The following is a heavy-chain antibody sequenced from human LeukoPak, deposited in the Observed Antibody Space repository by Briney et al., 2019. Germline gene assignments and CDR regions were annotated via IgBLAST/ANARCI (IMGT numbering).Heavy chain of an antibody. Sequence: SETLSLTCSVSGASISPYYWTWIRQPPGRGLEWIGYIYYTGSATYNSSLKSRVTMSVDTATNQFTLELSSVTAADTAVYYCVRGAKTGNTGYDWSYWGQGSLVTVSS. V-gene: IGHV4-59*01. CDR1: GASISPYY. J-gene: IGHJ4*02. CDR3: VRGAKTGNTGYDWSY. CDR2: IYYTGSA. D-gene: IGHD5-12*01.